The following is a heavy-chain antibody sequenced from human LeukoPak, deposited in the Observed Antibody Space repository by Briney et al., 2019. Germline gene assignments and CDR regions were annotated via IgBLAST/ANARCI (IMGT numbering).Heavy chain of an antibody. V-gene: IGHV3-23*01. D-gene: IGHD1-26*01. CDR2: ISGSGGST. CDR1: GFTFSSYS. Sequence: GGSLRLSCAASGFTFSSYSMNWVRQAPGKGLEWVSAISGSGGSTYYADSVKGRFTISRDNSKNTLYLQMNSLRAEDTAVYYCAKYVWELIDAFDIWGQGTMVTVSS. J-gene: IGHJ3*02. CDR3: AKYVWELIDAFDI.